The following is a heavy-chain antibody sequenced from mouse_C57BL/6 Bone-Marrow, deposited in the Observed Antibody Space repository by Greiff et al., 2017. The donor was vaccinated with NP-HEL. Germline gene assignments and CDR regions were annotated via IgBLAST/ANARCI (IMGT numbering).Heavy chain of an antibody. CDR1: GYTFTSYW. CDR3: ARLSIYGNYSWFAY. J-gene: IGHJ3*01. CDR2: IDPSDSYS. Sequence: QVQLQQPGAELVRPGTSVKLSCKASGYTFTSYWMHWVKQRPGQGLEWIGVIDPSDSYSNYHQKFKGKATLTVDTSSSTAYMQLGSLTSEDSAVYYCARLSIYGNYSWFAYWGQGTLVTVSA. V-gene: IGHV1-59*01. D-gene: IGHD2-1*01.